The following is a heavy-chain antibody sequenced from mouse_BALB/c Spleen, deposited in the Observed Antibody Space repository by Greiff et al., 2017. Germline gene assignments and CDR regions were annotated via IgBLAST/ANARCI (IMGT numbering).Heavy chain of an antibody. Sequence: VQLQQSGPELVRPGESVKISCKGSGYTFTDYAMHWVKQSHAKSLEWIGVISIYYDNTNYNQKFKGKATMTVDKSSSTAYMELARLTSEDSAIYYCARYHDYDGGAWFAYWGQGTLVTVSA. V-gene: IGHV1-67*01. CDR2: ISIYYDNT. CDR1: GYTFTDYA. D-gene: IGHD2-4*01. CDR3: ARYHDYDGGAWFAY. J-gene: IGHJ3*01.